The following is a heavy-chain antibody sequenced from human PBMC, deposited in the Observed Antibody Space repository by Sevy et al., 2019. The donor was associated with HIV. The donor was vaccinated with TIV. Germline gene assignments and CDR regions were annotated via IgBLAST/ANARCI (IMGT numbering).Heavy chain of an antibody. D-gene: IGHD4-17*01. CDR2: INSDGSST. V-gene: IGHV3-74*01. Sequence: GGSLRLSCAASGFTFSSYWMHWVRQAPGKGLVWVSRINSDGSSTSYADSVKGRFTISRDNAKNTLYLQMNSLRAEDTAVHYGAGDPPWMPRLREGQDYYYGMDVWGQGTTVTVSS. J-gene: IGHJ6*02. CDR1: GFTFSSYW. CDR3: AGDPPWMPRLREGQDYYYGMDV.